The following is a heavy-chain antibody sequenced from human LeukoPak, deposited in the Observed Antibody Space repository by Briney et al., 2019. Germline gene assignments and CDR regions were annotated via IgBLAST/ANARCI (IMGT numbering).Heavy chain of an antibody. CDR3: ARIGYDSSSLDY. D-gene: IGHD6-6*01. CDR1: GFTFSSYW. Sequence: GGSLRLSCAASGFTFSSYWLTGVRPAPGKGVEWVANINQDGSVKYYVYSVKGRFTISRDNAKNSLYLQMNSPRAEDTAGQYCARIGYDSSSLDYWGQGTLVTVSS. V-gene: IGHV3-7*01. J-gene: IGHJ4*02. CDR2: INQDGSVK.